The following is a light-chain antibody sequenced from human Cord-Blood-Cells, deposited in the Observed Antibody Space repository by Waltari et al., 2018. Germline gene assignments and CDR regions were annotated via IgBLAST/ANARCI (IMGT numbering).Light chain of an antibody. CDR2: GNS. V-gene: IGLV1-40*01. CDR1: SSNIGAGYD. CDR3: QSYDSSLSGVV. J-gene: IGLJ2*01. Sequence: QSVLTQPPSVSGAPGQRVTISCTGSSSNIGAGYDVHWYQQLPGTAPKLLIFGNSNRPSGVPDRLLGSKSGTSAALAITGLQAEDEADYYCQSYDSSLSGVVFGGGTKLTVL.